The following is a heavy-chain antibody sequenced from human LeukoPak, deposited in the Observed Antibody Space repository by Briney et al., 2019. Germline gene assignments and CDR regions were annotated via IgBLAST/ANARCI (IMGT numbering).Heavy chain of an antibody. D-gene: IGHD3-10*01. V-gene: IGHV4-61*01. J-gene: IGHJ3*02. CDR2: IYYSGST. Sequence: PSETLSLTCTVSGGSVSSGSYYWSWIRQPPGKGLEWMGYIYYSGSTNYNPSLKSRVTISVDTSKNQFSLKLSSVTAADTAVYYCARETTYYYGSGLDAFDIWCQGTMVTVSS. CDR3: ARETTYYYGSGLDAFDI. CDR1: GGSVSSGSYY.